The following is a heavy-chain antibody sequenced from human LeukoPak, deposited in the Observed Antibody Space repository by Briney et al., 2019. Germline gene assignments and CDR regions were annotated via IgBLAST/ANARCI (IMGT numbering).Heavy chain of an antibody. CDR2: ISSSSSYI. CDR1: GFTFSSYS. CDR3: AKSGYNRFDY. J-gene: IGHJ4*02. Sequence: GGSLRLSCAASGFTFSSYSMNWVRQAPGKGLEWVSSISSSSSYIYYADSVKGRFTISRDNSKNTLILQMNSLRAEDTAVYYCAKSGYNRFDYWGQGILVTVSS. V-gene: IGHV3-21*04. D-gene: IGHD5-24*01.